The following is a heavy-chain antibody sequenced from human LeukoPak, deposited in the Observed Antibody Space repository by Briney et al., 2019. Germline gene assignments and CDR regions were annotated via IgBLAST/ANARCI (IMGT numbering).Heavy chain of an antibody. CDR3: AKDRGNMGFAVDY. V-gene: IGHV3-30*02. J-gene: IGHJ4*02. Sequence: GGSLRLSCAASGFTFSSYGMHWVRQAPGRGLEGVAFIRYDGSNKYYADSVKGRFTISRDNSKNTLYLQMNSLRAEDTAVYYCAKDRGNMGFAVDYWGQGTLVTVSS. CDR1: GFTFSSYG. D-gene: IGHD4-23*01. CDR2: IRYDGSNK.